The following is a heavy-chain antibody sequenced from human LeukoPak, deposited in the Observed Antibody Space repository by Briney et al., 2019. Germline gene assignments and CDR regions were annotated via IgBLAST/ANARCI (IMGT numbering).Heavy chain of an antibody. CDR2: ISSSSSYI. V-gene: IGHV3-21*01. CDR3: AGNWDFDY. J-gene: IGHJ4*02. Sequence: KAGGSLRLSCAASGFTFDDYAMHWVRQAPGKGLEWVSSISSSSSYIYYADSVKGRFTISRDNAKNSLYLQMNSLRAEDTAVYYCAGNWDFDYWGQGILVTVSS. D-gene: IGHD7-27*01. CDR1: GFTFDDYA.